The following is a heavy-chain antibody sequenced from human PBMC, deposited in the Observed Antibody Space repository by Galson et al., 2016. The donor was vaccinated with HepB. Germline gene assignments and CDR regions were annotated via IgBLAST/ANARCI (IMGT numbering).Heavy chain of an antibody. CDR3: ARLDGARVGVDTASA. CDR1: GYSFTRKW. D-gene: IGHD5-18*01. CDR2: IYPGDSDT. V-gene: IGHV5-51*01. J-gene: IGHJ5*02. Sequence: QSGAEVKKPGESLKISCKGSGYSFTRKWIAWVRQMPGKGLEWMGIIYPGDSDTRYSPSFQGQVTISADKSISTAYLQWSSLKASDTAMYYCARLDGARVGVDTASAWGQGTLVTVSS.